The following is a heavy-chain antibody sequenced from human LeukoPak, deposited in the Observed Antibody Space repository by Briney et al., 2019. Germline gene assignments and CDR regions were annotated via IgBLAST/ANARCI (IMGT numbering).Heavy chain of an antibody. D-gene: IGHD6-13*01. CDR1: GFTFSSYA. CDR2: ISGSGGST. V-gene: IGHV3-23*01. CDR3: VQQQLVRGMDV. Sequence: GGSLRLSCAASGFTFSSYAMSWVRQAPGKGLKWVSAISGSGGSTYYADSVKGRFTISRDNSENTLYLQMNSLRAEDTAVYYCVQQQLVRGMDVWGQGTTVTVSS. J-gene: IGHJ6*02.